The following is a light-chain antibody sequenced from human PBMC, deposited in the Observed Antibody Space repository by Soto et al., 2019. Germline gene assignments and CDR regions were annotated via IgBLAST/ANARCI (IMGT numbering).Light chain of an antibody. CDR3: QHYGGSPPNT. CDR1: QSVSSNY. J-gene: IGKJ2*01. Sequence: VVLTQSPATLYLSPGERATLSCGASQSVSSNYLAWYQEKPGLAPRLVIYDASIRATGIPDRFSGSGSGTDFTLTISRLEPEDFAVYYCQHYGGSPPNTFGHGTRLQIK. V-gene: IGKV3D-20*01. CDR2: DAS.